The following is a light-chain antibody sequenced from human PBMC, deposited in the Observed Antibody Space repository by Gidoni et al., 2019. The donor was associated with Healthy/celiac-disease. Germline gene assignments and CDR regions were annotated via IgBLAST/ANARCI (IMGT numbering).Light chain of an antibody. CDR1: QSVLYSPNNKNY. CDR3: QQYYSTPYT. J-gene: IGKJ2*01. Sequence: TVMPQLPDPLPVSLGERATINCKSTQSVLYSPNNKNYLPWYHQKPGQPPKLLIYWASTRESGVPDRFSGSGSGTDFTLTISSLQAEDVAVYYCQQYYSTPYTFGQGTKLEIK. CDR2: WAS. V-gene: IGKV4-1*01.